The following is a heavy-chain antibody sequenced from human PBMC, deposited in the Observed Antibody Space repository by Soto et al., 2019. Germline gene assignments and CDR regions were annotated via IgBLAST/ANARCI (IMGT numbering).Heavy chain of an antibody. J-gene: IGHJ4*02. Sequence: PSETLSLTCRVSGGSITHNNYLWGWIRQPPGNGLEWTESIYYRGNTYYNPSLRGRITISVATSRNQFSLALSSVTAADTAVYFCARLRGGCPADFWGQGSLVTVS. D-gene: IGHD3-16*01. CDR3: ARLRGGCPADF. CDR2: IYYRGNT. V-gene: IGHV4-39*01. CDR1: GGSITHNNYL.